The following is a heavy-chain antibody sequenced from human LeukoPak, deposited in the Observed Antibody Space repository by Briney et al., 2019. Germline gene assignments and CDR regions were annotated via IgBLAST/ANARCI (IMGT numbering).Heavy chain of an antibody. CDR3: AREVIVHHPAFGD. J-gene: IGHJ1*01. D-gene: IGHD2-15*01. Sequence: SVRVSCKTSGDSFTTYSISWVRQAPGQGLEWMGDIAPMFEKANYARKFQGRATMTADQSTSTVYMELSSLESDDTAIYYCAREVIVHHPAFGDWGQGTQVTVSS. CDR2: IAPMFEKA. CDR1: GDSFTTYS. V-gene: IGHV1-69*01.